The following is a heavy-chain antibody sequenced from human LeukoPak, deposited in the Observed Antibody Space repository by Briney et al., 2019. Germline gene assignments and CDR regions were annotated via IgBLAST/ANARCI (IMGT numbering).Heavy chain of an antibody. CDR1: GYTFTGYY. CDR2: INPNSGGT. CDR3: AFYCSSTSCYLGNDY. V-gene: IGHV1-2*02. J-gene: IGHJ4*02. D-gene: IGHD2-2*01. Sequence: GASVKVSCKASGYTFTGYYMHWVRQAPGQGLEWMGWINPNSGGTNYAQKFQGRVTMTRGTSISTAYMELSRLRSDDTAVYYCAFYCSSTSCYLGNDYWGQGTLVTVSS.